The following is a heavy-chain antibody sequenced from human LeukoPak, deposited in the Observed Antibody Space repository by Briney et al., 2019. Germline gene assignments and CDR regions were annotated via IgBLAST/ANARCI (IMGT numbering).Heavy chain of an antibody. J-gene: IGHJ4*02. CDR3: ARVMFGELLWALDY. CDR1: GFTFSRYW. V-gene: IGHV3-74*01. CDR2: INTDGSST. D-gene: IGHD3-10*02. Sequence: GGSLRLSCAATGFTFSRYWIHWVRQAPGKGLVWVSRINTDGSSTSYADSVKGRFTISRDNAKNTLYLQMNSLRAEDTAVYYCARVMFGELLWALDYWGQGTLVTVSS.